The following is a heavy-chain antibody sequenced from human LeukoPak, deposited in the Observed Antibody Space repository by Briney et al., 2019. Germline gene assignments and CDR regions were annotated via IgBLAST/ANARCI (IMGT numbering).Heavy chain of an antibody. CDR1: SGSISSYY. V-gene: IGHV4-59*12. CDR3: AREWRFGELLGDNWFDP. J-gene: IGHJ5*02. Sequence: SETLSLTCTVSSGSISSYYWSWIRQPPGKGLEWIGYIFYSGSTNYNPSLKSRVTISVDTSKNQFSLGLSSVTAADTAVYYCAREWRFGELLGDNWFDPWGQGTLVTVSS. CDR2: IFYSGST. D-gene: IGHD3-10*01.